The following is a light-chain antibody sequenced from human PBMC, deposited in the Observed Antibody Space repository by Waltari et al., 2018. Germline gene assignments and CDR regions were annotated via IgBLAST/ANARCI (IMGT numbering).Light chain of an antibody. V-gene: IGKV1-39*01. CDR3: QQSSTTLFT. Sequence: DIQMTQSPSSLSASVGDRVTITCRASQTIDNYLNLYQQKPGKAPELLIFAASTLQRGVPSRFIGRGSGTDFTLTITSLQPEDFATYYCQQSSTTLFTFGPGTRVD. J-gene: IGKJ3*01. CDR2: AAS. CDR1: QTIDNY.